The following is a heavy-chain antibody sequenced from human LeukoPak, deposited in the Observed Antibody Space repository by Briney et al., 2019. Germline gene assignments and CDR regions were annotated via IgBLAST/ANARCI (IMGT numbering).Heavy chain of an antibody. Sequence: SETLSLTCTVSGGSISSYYWSWIRQPPGKGLEWIGYVYYSGSTNYNPSLKSRVTISVDTSKNQFSLKLSSVTAADTAVYYCARQAFDWLSYQPKHYFDYWGQGTLVTVSS. CDR2: VYYSGST. V-gene: IGHV4-59*08. J-gene: IGHJ4*02. CDR1: GGSISSYY. CDR3: ARQAFDWLSYQPKHYFDY. D-gene: IGHD3-9*01.